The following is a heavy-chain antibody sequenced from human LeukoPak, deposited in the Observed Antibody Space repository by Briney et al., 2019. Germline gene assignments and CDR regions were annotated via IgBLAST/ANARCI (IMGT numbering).Heavy chain of an antibody. CDR1: GYTSSNYA. Sequence: ASVKVSCKASGYTSSNYAINWVRQAPGQGLEWMGGIIPILRTPSYAEKFQGRVTITTDESTSTAHMELSGLRSEDTAVYYCTRGSDSYYYYSMDVWGRGTTVIVSS. CDR3: TRGSDSYYYYSMDV. V-gene: IGHV1-69*05. J-gene: IGHJ6*03. CDR2: IIPILRTP.